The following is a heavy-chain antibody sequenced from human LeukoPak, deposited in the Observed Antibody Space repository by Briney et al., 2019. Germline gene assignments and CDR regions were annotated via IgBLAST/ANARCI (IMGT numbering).Heavy chain of an antibody. D-gene: IGHD3-22*01. CDR2: INHNGNVN. CDR3: ARDFYYYDSSGYSDAFDI. CDR1: GFTFSSYW. J-gene: IGHJ3*02. V-gene: IGHV3-7*03. Sequence: GGSLRLSCAASGFTFSSYWMNWDRQAPGKGLEWVASINHNGNVNYYVDSVKGRFTIPRDNAKNSLYLQMSNLRAEDTAVYYCARDFYYYDSSGYSDAFDIWGQGTMVTVSS.